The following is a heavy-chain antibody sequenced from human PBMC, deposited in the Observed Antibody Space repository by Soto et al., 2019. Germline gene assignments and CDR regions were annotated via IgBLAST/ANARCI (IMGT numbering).Heavy chain of an antibody. V-gene: IGHV3-21*01. D-gene: IGHD6-19*01. CDR3: ARDVEAGRYYYYYYGMDV. CDR1: GFTFSSYS. J-gene: IGHJ6*02. CDR2: ISSSSSYI. Sequence: PGGSLRLSWAASGFTFSSYSMHWVRQAPGKGLEWVSSISSSSSYIYYADSVKGRFTISRDNAKNSLYLQMNSLRAEDTAVYYCARDVEAGRYYYYYYGMDVWGQGTTVTVSS.